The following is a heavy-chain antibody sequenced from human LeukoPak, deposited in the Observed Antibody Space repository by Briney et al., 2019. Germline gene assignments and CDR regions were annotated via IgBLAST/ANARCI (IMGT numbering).Heavy chain of an antibody. CDR1: GGSISSSSYY. J-gene: IGHJ4*02. D-gene: IGHD6-19*01. CDR2: IYYSGST. Sequence: PSETLSLTCTVSGGSISSSSYYWGWLRQPPGKGLEWIGSIYYSGSTYYNPSLKSRVTISVDTSKNQFSLKLSSVTAADTAVYYCARHLQSGYSSGWYGYWGQGTLVTVSS. V-gene: IGHV4-39*01. CDR3: ARHLQSGYSSGWYGY.